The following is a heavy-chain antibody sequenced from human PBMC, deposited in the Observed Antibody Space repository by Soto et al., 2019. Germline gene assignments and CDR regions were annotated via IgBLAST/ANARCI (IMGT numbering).Heavy chain of an antibody. D-gene: IGHD6-19*01. Sequence: GESLKISCKGSGYSFTSYWIAWVRQMPGKGLEWMGIIYPGDSDTRYSPSFQGQVTISADKSTSAAYLQWSSLKASDTAMYYCARQIPVPGTTYFAMVVLGHATTVTVSS. J-gene: IGHJ6*02. V-gene: IGHV5-51*01. CDR1: GYSFTSYW. CDR2: IYPGDSDT. CDR3: ARQIPVPGTTYFAMVV.